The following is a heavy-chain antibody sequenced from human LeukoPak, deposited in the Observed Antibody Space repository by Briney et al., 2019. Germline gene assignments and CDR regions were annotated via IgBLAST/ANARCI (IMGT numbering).Heavy chain of an antibody. CDR2: ISSSSSYI. Sequence: GGSLRLSCAASGFTFSSYSMNWVRQAPGKGLEWVSSISSSSSYIYYADSVKGRFTISRDNAKNSLYLQMNSLRAEDTAVYYCARFSSTSTRDFDYWGQGTLVTVSS. CDR3: ARFSSTSTRDFDY. V-gene: IGHV3-21*01. J-gene: IGHJ4*02. CDR1: GFTFSSYS. D-gene: IGHD2-2*01.